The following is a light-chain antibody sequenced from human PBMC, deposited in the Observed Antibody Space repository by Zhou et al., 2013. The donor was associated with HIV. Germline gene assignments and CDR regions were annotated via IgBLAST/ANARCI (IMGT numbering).Light chain of an antibody. V-gene: IGKV3-15*01. J-gene: IGKJ1*01. CDR1: QSVSAN. CDR2: DVS. Sequence: EIVMTQSPVTLSVSPGERATLSCRASQSVSANLAWYQQKPGQAPRLLIYDVSTRATGIPARFSGSGSGTEFTLTISSMQSEDFAVYYCQQYNNWPPWTFGQGTKVEIK. CDR3: QQYNNWPPWT.